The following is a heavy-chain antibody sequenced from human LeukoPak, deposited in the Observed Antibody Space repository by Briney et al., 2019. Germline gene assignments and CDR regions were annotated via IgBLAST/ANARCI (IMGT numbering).Heavy chain of an antibody. CDR3: ARARSSGWSRYYYYGMDV. D-gene: IGHD6-19*01. J-gene: IGHJ6*02. V-gene: IGHV4-34*01. Sequence: SETLSLTCAVYGGSFSGYYWSRIRQPPGKGLEWIGEINHSGSTNYNPSLKSRVTISVDTSKNQFSLKLSSVTAADTAVYYCARARSSGWSRYYYYGMDVWGQGTTVTVSS. CDR1: GGSFSGYY. CDR2: INHSGST.